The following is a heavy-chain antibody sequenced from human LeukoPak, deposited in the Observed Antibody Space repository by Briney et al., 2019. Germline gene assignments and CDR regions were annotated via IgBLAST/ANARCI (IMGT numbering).Heavy chain of an antibody. CDR3: ARVDGSCSGGSCPSGNWFDP. Sequence: SETLSLTCTVSGGSISAYYWSWIRQPPGKGLEWIGYIYYTGSTNYNPSLQSRVTISVDTSKNQVSLKLSSVTAADTAVYYCARVDGSCSGGSCPSGNWFDPWGQGTLVTVSS. CDR2: IYYTGST. V-gene: IGHV4-59*01. CDR1: GGSISAYY. D-gene: IGHD2-15*01. J-gene: IGHJ5*02.